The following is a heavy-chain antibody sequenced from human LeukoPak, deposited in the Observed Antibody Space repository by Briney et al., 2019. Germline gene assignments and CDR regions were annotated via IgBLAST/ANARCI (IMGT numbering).Heavy chain of an antibody. CDR3: ARHATSIAAPPPYYYYGMDV. J-gene: IGHJ6*02. D-gene: IGHD6-6*01. V-gene: IGHV5-51*01. CDR1: GXSFTSYC. Sequence: GESLKISFKGSGXSFTSYCIGWVRQMPGKGLEWMGIIYPGDSDTRYSPSFQGQVTISADKSISTAYLQWSSLKASDTAMYYCARHATSIAAPPPYYYYGMDVWGQGTTVTVSS. CDR2: IYPGDSDT.